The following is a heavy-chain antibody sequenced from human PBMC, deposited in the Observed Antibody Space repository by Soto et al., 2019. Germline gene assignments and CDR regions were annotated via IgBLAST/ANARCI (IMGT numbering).Heavy chain of an antibody. J-gene: IGHJ4*02. V-gene: IGHV5-10-1*01. CDR1: GYSFSNYW. D-gene: IGHD1-7*01. Sequence: PGESLKISCKGSGYSFSNYWISWVRQMPGKGLEYMGRIDPTDSYTNYSPPFQGHVTISVDKSISTAYLQWSSLKASDTAMYYCARHARLGWNYRVHDFWGPGTLVTVSS. CDR2: IDPTDSYT. CDR3: ARHARLGWNYRVHDF.